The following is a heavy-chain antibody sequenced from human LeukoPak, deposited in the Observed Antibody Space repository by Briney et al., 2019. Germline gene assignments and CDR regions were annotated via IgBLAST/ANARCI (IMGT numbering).Heavy chain of an antibody. D-gene: IGHD5-18*01. CDR1: GFTFSSYW. CDR2: INSDGSST. V-gene: IGHV3-74*01. Sequence: QPGGSLRLSCAASGFTFSSYWMHWVRQAPGKGLVWVSRINSDGSSTSYADSVKGRFTISRDNAKNTLYLQMNSLRAEDTAVYYCARVGYSYGKIFDYWGQGTLVTVSS. J-gene: IGHJ4*02. CDR3: ARVGYSYGKIFDY.